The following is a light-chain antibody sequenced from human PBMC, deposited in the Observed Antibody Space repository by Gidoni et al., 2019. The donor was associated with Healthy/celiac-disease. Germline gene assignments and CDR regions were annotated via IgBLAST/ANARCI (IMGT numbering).Light chain of an antibody. CDR3: QQRSNWTPLT. Sequence: IVFPQSPATLSLSPGESATLSCRASQCVSSYLAWYQQKPGQAPRLLIYDAANRATGIPARFSGSGCGTDVTLTISSLEPEDFSVYYCQQRSNWTPLTFGGGTKVEIK. CDR2: DAA. V-gene: IGKV3-11*01. J-gene: IGKJ4*01. CDR1: QCVSSY.